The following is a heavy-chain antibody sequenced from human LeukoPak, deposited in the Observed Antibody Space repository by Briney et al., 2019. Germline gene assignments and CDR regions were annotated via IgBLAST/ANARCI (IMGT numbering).Heavy chain of an antibody. J-gene: IGHJ6*02. Sequence: GGSLRLSCAASGFTFSDYYMSWIRQAPGKGLEWVSYISSSGSTIYYADSVKGRFTISRGNAKNSLYLQMNSLRAEDTAVYYCARDLNYYYYGMDVWGQGTTVTVSS. CDR2: ISSSGSTI. CDR3: ARDLNYYYYGMDV. V-gene: IGHV3-11*01. CDR1: GFTFSDYY.